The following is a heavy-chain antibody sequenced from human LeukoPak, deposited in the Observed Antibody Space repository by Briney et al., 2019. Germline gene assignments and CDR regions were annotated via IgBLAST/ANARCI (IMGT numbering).Heavy chain of an antibody. CDR1: GGSISSGGYS. V-gene: IGHV4-30-2*01. J-gene: IGHJ1*01. D-gene: IGHD3-22*01. CDR2: IYHSGST. CDR3: ASEGAGSYDSSGGFQH. Sequence: SETLSLTCAVSGGSISSGGYSWSWIRQPPGTGLEWIGYIYHSGSTYYNPSLKSRVTISVDRSKNQFSLKLSSVTAADTAVYYCASEGAGSYDSSGGFQHWGQGTLVTVSS.